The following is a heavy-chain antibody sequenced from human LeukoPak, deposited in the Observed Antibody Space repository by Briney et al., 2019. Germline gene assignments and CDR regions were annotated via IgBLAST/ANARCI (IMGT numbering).Heavy chain of an antibody. CDR2: IYASGST. Sequence: PSETLSLTCTVSGGSISSGSYYWSWIRQPAGKGLEWIGRIYASGSTDYNPSLKSRVTISVDTSKNQFSLKLSSVTAADTAVYYCAKRGVAAADHWGQGTLVTVSSGMDVWGQGTTVTVSS. V-gene: IGHV4-61*02. J-gene: IGHJ6*02. CDR3: AKRGVAAADHWGQGTLVTVSSGMDV. D-gene: IGHD6-13*01. CDR1: GGSISSGSYY.